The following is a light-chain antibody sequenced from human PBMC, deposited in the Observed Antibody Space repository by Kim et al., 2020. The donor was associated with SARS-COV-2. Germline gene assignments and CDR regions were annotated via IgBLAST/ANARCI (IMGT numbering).Light chain of an antibody. CDR3: GTWDSSLSAVV. Sequence: GQKVTSSCSGSSSKIGNNYVSWYQQLPGTAPKLLIYDNNKRPSGIPDRFSGSKSGTSATLGITGLQTGDEADYYCGTWDSSLSAVVFGGGTQLTVL. CDR1: SSKIGNNY. V-gene: IGLV1-51*01. CDR2: DNN. J-gene: IGLJ2*01.